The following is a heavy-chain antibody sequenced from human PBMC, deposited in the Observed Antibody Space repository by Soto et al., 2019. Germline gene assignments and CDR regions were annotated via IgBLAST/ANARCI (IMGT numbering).Heavy chain of an antibody. V-gene: IGHV3-74*01. Sequence: EVQLVESGGGLVQPGGSLRLSCAASGFTFSTYWMHWVRQAPGKGLVWVSRINSDGGTTNYADSVKGRFTISRDNAEKALYLQMNSLSVEDTAVYFCLASSGGPKWFDPWGQGSLVTVSS. CDR1: GFTFSTYW. D-gene: IGHD6-6*01. CDR2: INSDGGTT. CDR3: LASSGGPKWFDP. J-gene: IGHJ5*02.